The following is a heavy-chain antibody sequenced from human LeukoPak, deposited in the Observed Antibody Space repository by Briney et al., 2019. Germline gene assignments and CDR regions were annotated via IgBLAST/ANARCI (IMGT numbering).Heavy chain of an antibody. Sequence: GGSLRLSCAASGFTFSSYWMSWVRQAPGKGLEWVANIKQDGSEKYYVDSVKGRFTISRDNAKNSLYLQMNSLRAEDTAVYYCARDPYSGSYYWDYWGQGTLVTVSS. CDR2: IKQDGSEK. D-gene: IGHD1-26*01. CDR3: ARDPYSGSYYWDY. J-gene: IGHJ4*02. V-gene: IGHV3-7*03. CDR1: GFTFSSYW.